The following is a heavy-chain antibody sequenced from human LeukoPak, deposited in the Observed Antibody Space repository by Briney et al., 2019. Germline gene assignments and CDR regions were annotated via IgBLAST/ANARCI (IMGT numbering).Heavy chain of an antibody. Sequence: GSLRLSCAASGFTFSNYWMHWVRQAPGKGLEWVAVISYDGSTKYYADSVKGRFTISRDNSKDTLHLQMNTLRADDTAVYYCAREDTAMVESFDYWGQGTLVTVSS. V-gene: IGHV3-30*03. J-gene: IGHJ4*02. CDR3: AREDTAMVESFDY. CDR1: GFTFSNYW. CDR2: ISYDGSTK. D-gene: IGHD5-18*01.